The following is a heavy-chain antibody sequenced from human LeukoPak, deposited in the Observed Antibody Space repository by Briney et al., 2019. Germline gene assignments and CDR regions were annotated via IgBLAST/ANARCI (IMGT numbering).Heavy chain of an antibody. CDR3: AREGSSSWTDHFDY. CDR1: GFTFSSYS. V-gene: IGHV3-21*01. Sequence: GGSLRLSCAASGFTFSSYSMTWVRQAPGKGLEWVLSISSSSSYIYYADSVKGRFTISRDNAKNSLYLQMNSLRAEDTAVYYCAREGSSSWTDHFDYWGQGTLVTVSS. CDR2: ISSSSSYI. J-gene: IGHJ4*02. D-gene: IGHD6-13*01.